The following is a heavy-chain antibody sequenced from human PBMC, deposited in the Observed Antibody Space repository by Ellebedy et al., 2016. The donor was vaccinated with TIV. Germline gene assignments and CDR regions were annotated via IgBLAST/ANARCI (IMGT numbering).Heavy chain of an antibody. V-gene: IGHV3-48*02. CDR1: GFTFRDYS. D-gene: IGHD4-23*01. J-gene: IGHJ6*02. CDR3: ARGGGSYYYGLDV. CDR2: ISSSSGTL. Sequence: GGSLRLXCAASGFTFRDYSMIWVRQAPGKGLQWVSYISSSSGTLYYADPLKGRFTISRDNAKNSLYLQMHSLRDEDTAVYYCARGGGSYYYGLDVWGQGTTVTVSS.